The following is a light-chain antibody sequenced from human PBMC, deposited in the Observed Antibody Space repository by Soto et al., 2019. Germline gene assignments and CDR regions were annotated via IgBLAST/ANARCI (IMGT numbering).Light chain of an antibody. V-gene: IGLV6-57*04. CDR3: QSYDSSNHGV. CDR2: DDN. CDR1: SGSIASNY. J-gene: IGLJ2*01. Sequence: NFMLTQPHSVSESPGKTVTTSCTRSSGSIASNYVQWYQQRPGSAPSAVIYDDNERPYGVPDRFSGSIDSSSNSASLTISGLKTEDEADYYCQSYDSSNHGVFGGGTKLTVL.